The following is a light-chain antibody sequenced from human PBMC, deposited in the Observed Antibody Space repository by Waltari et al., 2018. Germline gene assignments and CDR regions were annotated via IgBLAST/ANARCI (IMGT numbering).Light chain of an antibody. V-gene: IGLV2-14*03. CDR1: SSDVGDYNY. J-gene: IGLJ2*01. CDR2: DVT. CDR3: TSSRRGSALGV. Sequence: QSALTQPASVSGSPGQSITISCTGTSSDVGDYNYVSWYQQHPGKPPKLMIYDVTKRPSGVANRFSGSQSANTASLTISGLQAEDEADYYCTSSRRGSALGVVGGGTSLTVL.